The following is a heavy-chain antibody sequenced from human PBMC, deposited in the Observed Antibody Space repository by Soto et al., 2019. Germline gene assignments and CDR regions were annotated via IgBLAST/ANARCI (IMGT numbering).Heavy chain of an antibody. CDR3: ARASYDSSTYYLDY. CDR1: GASISSGDYY. D-gene: IGHD3-22*01. Sequence: PSETLALTCTVSGASISSGDYYWTWIRQPPRKGLEWIGSIYYSGSTYYNPSLKSRVTISVDTSNNQFSLKLSSVTAADTAVYYCARASYDSSTYYLDYWGQGTLVTVSS. CDR2: IYYSGST. V-gene: IGHV4-30-4*01. J-gene: IGHJ4*02.